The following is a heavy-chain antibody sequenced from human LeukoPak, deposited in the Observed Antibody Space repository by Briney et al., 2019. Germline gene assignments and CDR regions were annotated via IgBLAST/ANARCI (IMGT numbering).Heavy chain of an antibody. CDR2: INPSGGST. CDR1: GYTFTSYY. D-gene: IGHD3-22*01. Sequence: ASVKVSCKASGYTFTSYYMHWVRQAPGQGLEWMGIINPSGGSTSYAQKFQGRVTMTRDTSTSTVYMELSSLRSEDTAVYYCARAVTMIVVDILFDYWGQGTLVTVSS. V-gene: IGHV1-46*01. CDR3: ARAVTMIVVDILFDY. J-gene: IGHJ4*02.